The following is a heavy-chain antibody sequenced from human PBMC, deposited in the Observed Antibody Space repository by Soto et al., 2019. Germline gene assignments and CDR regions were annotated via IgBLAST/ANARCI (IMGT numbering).Heavy chain of an antibody. CDR1: GFTFCPYA. J-gene: IGHJ6*02. CDR3: AKDRPRSSGSKKYYCMGL. V-gene: IGHV3-30*18. Sequence: GGSLRLSCAASGFTFCPYAMHWVRQAPGKGLEWVSLISSDGSERNYVDSVKGRFTISRDNSKSTLYLQMNSLRPEDTAVYYCAKDRPRSSGSKKYYCMGLWGQGTTFPVSS. CDR2: ISSDGSER. D-gene: IGHD3-22*01.